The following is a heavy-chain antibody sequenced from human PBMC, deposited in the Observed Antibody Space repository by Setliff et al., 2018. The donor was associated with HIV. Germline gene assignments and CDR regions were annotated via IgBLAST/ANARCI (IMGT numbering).Heavy chain of an antibody. D-gene: IGHD3-10*01. V-gene: IGHV3-30*14. CDR1: GFTFSTSA. CDR3: ARQAFTINMVRGIVSPRFYYYMDV. J-gene: IGHJ6*03. CDR2: ISYAGSNE. Sequence: PGGSLRLSCAASGFTFSTSAMHWVRQAPGKGLEWVAVISYAGSNEYYGDSVKGRFTISRDNRKNTLYLQMSGLRTEDTAVYYCARQAFTINMVRGIVSPRFYYYMDVWGKGTTVTVS.